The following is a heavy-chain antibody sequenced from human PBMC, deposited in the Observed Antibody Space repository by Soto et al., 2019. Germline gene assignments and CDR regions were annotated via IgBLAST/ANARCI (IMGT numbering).Heavy chain of an antibody. Sequence: PSETLSLTCTVSGGSISSSSYYWGWIRQPPGKGLEWIGSIYYSGSTYYNPSLKSRVTISVDTSKNQFSLKLSSVTAADTAVYYCARPGGGWYEGYYYMDVWGKGTTVTVSS. CDR2: IYYSGST. CDR1: GGSISSSSYY. J-gene: IGHJ6*03. CDR3: ARPGGGWYEGYYYMDV. D-gene: IGHD6-19*01. V-gene: IGHV4-39*01.